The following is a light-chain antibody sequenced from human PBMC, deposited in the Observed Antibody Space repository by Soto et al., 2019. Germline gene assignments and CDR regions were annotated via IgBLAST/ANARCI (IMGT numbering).Light chain of an antibody. J-gene: IGKJ1*01. V-gene: IGKV4-1*01. CDR2: WAS. CDR3: QQYCSRRT. CDR1: QSVLYSSNNKNY. Sequence: DIVMTQSPDSLAVSLGERATINCKSSQSVLYSSNNKNYLAWYQQKPGQPPKLLIYWASTRESGVPDRFSGSGSGTDFTLTISSLQAEDVAVYYCQQYCSRRTFGQGTKVEIK.